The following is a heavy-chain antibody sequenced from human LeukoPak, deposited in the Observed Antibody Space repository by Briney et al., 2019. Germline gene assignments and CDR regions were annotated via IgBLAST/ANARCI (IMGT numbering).Heavy chain of an antibody. D-gene: IGHD1-26*01. CDR1: GYTFTGYY. V-gene: IGHV1-2*02. CDR2: INPNSGGT. Sequence: GASVKVSCKASGYTFTGYYIHWVRQAPGQGLEWMGWINPNSGGTNYAQKFQGRVTMTRDTSISTAYMELSRLRSDDKAVYYCARDWVLRGWELLSSDYFDYWGQGTLVTVSS. J-gene: IGHJ4*02. CDR3: ARDWVLRGWELLSSDYFDY.